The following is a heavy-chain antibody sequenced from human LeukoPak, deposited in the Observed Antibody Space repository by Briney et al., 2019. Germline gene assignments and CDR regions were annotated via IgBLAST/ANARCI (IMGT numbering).Heavy chain of an antibody. CDR1: GFTFSNYA. J-gene: IGHJ5*02. CDR2: ISYDGSNK. CDR3: ARATPFIAAPGTWGFDP. Sequence: GGSLRLSCAASGFTFSNYAIHWVRQAPGKGLEWVAVISYDGSNKYYADSVKGRFTISRDNSKNTLYLQMNSLRTEDTAVYYCARATPFIAAPGTWGFDPWGQGTLVTVSS. D-gene: IGHD6-13*01. V-gene: IGHV3-30-3*01.